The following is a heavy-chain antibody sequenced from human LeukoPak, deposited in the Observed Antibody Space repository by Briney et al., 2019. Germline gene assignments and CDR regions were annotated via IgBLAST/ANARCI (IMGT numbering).Heavy chain of an antibody. V-gene: IGHV3-33*08. CDR2: VWFDGSYE. Sequence: PGRSLRLSCVASGFKFTDYAIHWVRQVPGRGLEWVAVVWFDGSYELYADSVKGQFTISRDDSRSTVNLQMESLRAEDTALYYCARDLGGRGIPVYYFDYWGQGTQVTVSS. CDR3: ARDLGGRGIPVYYFDY. J-gene: IGHJ4*02. CDR1: GFKFTDYA. D-gene: IGHD4-23*01.